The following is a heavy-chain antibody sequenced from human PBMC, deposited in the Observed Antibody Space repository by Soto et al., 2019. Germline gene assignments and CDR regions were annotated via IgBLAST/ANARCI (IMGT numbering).Heavy chain of an antibody. CDR2: ISGYKDNT. D-gene: IGHD4-4*01. Sequence: QAQLVQSATEVKEPGATVKVSCKASGYTFISYGIIWVRQAPGQGPEWMGWISGYKDNTQYPHKFQGIVTLTTDTATSTAYMELSNRRSDHTAVYYRAKADSNYAGRFSYYYMDVWGNGTLVTVCS. J-gene: IGHJ6*03. CDR1: GYTFISYG. CDR3: AKADSNYAGRFSYYYMDV. V-gene: IGHV1-18*01.